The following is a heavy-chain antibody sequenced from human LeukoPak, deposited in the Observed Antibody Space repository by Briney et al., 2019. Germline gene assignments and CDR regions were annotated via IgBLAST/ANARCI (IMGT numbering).Heavy chain of an antibody. J-gene: IGHJ4*02. V-gene: IGHV4-59*01. CDR2: VSYSGST. D-gene: IGHD3-3*01. CDR1: GGSISSYY. Sequence: SETLSLTCTVSGGSISSYYWSWIRQPPGKGLEWIAYVSYSGSTNYNPSLKSRVTISVDSSKNQFSLKLSSVTAADTAVYYCARVSSDFWSGCDYWGQGTLVTVSS. CDR3: ARVSSDFWSGCDY.